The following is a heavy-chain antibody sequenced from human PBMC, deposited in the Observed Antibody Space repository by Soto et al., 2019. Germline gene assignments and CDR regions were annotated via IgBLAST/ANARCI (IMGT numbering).Heavy chain of an antibody. CDR3: AREAGYCSRTSCYRRAFDT. Sequence: EVRLVESGGDLVQPGGSLSLSCAASGFTFSGHWMHWVRQVPGKGLEWVSRINTDGGSSAYADSVKGRFTISRDNAKNTLYLQMNGLRAEDTAVYYCAREAGYCSRTSCYRRAFDTWGQGTTVTVSS. V-gene: IGHV3-74*03. J-gene: IGHJ3*02. D-gene: IGHD2-2*01. CDR2: INTDGGSS. CDR1: GFTFSGHW.